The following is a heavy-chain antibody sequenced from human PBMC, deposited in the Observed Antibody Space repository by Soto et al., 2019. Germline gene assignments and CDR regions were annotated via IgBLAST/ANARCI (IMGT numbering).Heavy chain of an antibody. D-gene: IGHD3-22*01. CDR1: GGTFSSYA. V-gene: IGHV1-69*13. CDR3: ARGQGYDSSGYYYGYFDY. CDR2: IIPIFGTA. Sequence: ASVKVSCKASGGTFSSYAISWVRQAPGQGLEWMGGIIPIFGTANYAQKFQGRVTITADESTSTAYMELSSLRSEDTAVYYCARGQGYDSSGYYYGYFDYWGQGXLVTVYS. J-gene: IGHJ4*02.